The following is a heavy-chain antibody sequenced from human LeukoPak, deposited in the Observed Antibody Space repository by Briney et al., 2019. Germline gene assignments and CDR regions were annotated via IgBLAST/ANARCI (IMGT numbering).Heavy chain of an antibody. J-gene: IGHJ4*02. D-gene: IGHD3-22*01. CDR2: NRSKAYGGTT. CDR3: TGNYYDSSGYQYYFDY. CDR1: GFTFGDYA. V-gene: IGHV3-49*03. Sequence: GGSLRLSCTASGFTFGDYAMSWFRQAPGKGLEWVGFNRSKAYGGTTEYAASVKGRFTISRDDSKSIAYLQMNSLKTGDTAVYYCTGNYYDSSGYQYYFDYWGQGTLVTVSS.